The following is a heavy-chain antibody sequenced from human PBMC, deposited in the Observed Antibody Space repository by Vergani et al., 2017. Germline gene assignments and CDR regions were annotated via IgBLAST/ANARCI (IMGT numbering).Heavy chain of an antibody. V-gene: IGHV1-2*02. CDR1: GYTFTGYY. J-gene: IGHJ4*02. CDR3: ARGGFWNQKEFDY. CDR2: INPNSGGT. Sequence: QVQLVQSGAEVKKPGASVKVSCKASGYTFTGYYMHWVRQAPGQGLEWMGWINPNSGGTNYAQKLQGRVTMTTDTSTSTAYMELRSLRSDDTAVYYCARGGFWNQKEFDYWGQGTLVTVSS. D-gene: IGHD1-1*01.